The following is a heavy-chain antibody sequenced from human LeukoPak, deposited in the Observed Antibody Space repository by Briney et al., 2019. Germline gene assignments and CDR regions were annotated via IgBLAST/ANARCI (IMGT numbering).Heavy chain of an antibody. CDR3: ARAPGTLKYQLLSHYYYGMDA. Sequence: SETLSLTCAVSGGSISSSNWWSWVRPPPGKGLEWIGEIYHSGSTNYNPSLKSRVTISVDKSKNQFSLKLSSVTAADTAVYYCARAPGTLKYQLLSHYYYGMDAWGQGTTVTVSS. CDR1: GGSISSSNW. D-gene: IGHD2-2*01. J-gene: IGHJ6*02. V-gene: IGHV4-4*02. CDR2: IYHSGST.